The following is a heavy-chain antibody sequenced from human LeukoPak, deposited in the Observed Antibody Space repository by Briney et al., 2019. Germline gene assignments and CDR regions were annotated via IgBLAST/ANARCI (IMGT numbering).Heavy chain of an antibody. V-gene: IGHV3-21*01. CDR2: ISSGSSYI. Sequence: PGGSLRLSCAASGFTFSSYSMNWVRQAPGKGLEWVSSISSGSSYIYYADSVKGRFTISRDNAKNSLYLQMNSLRAEDTAVYYCARDRGEVVDYWGQGTLVTVSS. CDR1: GFTFSSYS. D-gene: IGHD2-21*01. CDR3: ARDRGEVVDY. J-gene: IGHJ4*02.